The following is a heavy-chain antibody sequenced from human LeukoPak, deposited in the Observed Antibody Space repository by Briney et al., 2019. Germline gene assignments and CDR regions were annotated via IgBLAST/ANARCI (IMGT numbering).Heavy chain of an antibody. Sequence: SSETLSLTCTVSGGSISSYYWSWIRQPPGKGLEWIGEINHSGSTNYNPSLKSRVTISVDTSKNQFSLKLSSVTAADTAVYYCARGRTHPDIVVVPAAIRGNNWFDPWGQGTLVTVSS. CDR1: GGSISSYY. V-gene: IGHV4-34*01. CDR3: ARGRTHPDIVVVPAAIRGNNWFDP. D-gene: IGHD2-2*02. CDR2: INHSGST. J-gene: IGHJ5*02.